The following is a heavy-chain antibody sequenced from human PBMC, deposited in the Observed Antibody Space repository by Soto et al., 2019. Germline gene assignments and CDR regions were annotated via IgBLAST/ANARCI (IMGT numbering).Heavy chain of an antibody. CDR3: SRTRQQLGPDAFDI. D-gene: IGHD6-13*01. CDR2: ISSSSSYI. Sequence: GGSLRLSCAASGFTFSSYSMNWVRQAPGKGLEWVSSISSSSSYIYYADSVKGRFTISRDNAKNSLYLQMNSLRAEATDVYDCSRTRQQLGPDAFDIWGQGTMVTVSS. V-gene: IGHV3-21*01. CDR1: GFTFSSYS. J-gene: IGHJ3*02.